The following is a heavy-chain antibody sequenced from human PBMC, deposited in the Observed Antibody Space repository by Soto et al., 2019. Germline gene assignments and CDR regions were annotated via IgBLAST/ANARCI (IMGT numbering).Heavy chain of an antibody. CDR3: AGNVYDFWSGYEGPRFDY. J-gene: IGHJ4*02. Sequence: SETLSLTCTVSGGSISSGGYYWSWIRQHPGKGLEWIGYIYYSGSTYYNPSLKSRVTISVDTSKNQFSLKLSSVPAADTAVYYWAGNVYDFWSGYEGPRFDYWGQGTLVTVSS. CDR2: IYYSGST. V-gene: IGHV4-31*03. D-gene: IGHD3-3*01. CDR1: GGSISSGGYY.